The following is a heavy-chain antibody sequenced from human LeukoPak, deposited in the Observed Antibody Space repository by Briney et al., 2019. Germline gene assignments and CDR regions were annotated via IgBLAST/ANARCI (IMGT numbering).Heavy chain of an antibody. V-gene: IGHV3-23*01. CDR1: GFTFSNYA. J-gene: IGHJ6*02. Sequence: GGSLRLSCAASGFTFSNYAMSWVRQAPGKGLEWVSTISDSGVTTYYADSVMGRFTISRDNSKNTLYLQMKSLRAEDTAIHYCAKVPYSDYGSGRPPFMDVWGQGTTVAVS. CDR3: AKVPYSDYGSGRPPFMDV. CDR2: ISDSGVTT. D-gene: IGHD3-10*01.